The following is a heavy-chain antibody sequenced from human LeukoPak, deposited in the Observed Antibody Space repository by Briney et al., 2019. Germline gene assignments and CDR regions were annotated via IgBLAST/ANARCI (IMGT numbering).Heavy chain of an antibody. CDR3: CISGRSDFDY. D-gene: IGHD3-10*01. CDR1: GYTFTGYY. Sequence: ASVKVSCKASGYTFTGYYMHWVRQAPGQGLEWMGRIIPILNIPNYAQNFQGTVTITADKSTSTAYMELSSLRSEDTAVYYCCISGRSDFDYWGQGTLVTVSS. V-gene: IGHV1-69*02. J-gene: IGHJ4*02. CDR2: IIPILNIP.